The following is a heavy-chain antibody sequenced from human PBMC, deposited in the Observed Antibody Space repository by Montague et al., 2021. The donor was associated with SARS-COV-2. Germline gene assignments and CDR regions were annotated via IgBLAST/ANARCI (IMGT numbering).Heavy chain of an antibody. CDR3: ARHVSGSLTHFHH. D-gene: IGHD1-26*01. CDR2: IYYSGST. CDR1: GGSLSSYY. V-gene: IGHV4-59*08. J-gene: IGHJ1*01. Sequence: SETLSLTCTVSGGSLSSYYWSWIRQPPGKGLEWIGYIYYSGSTNYNPSLQRRVTISVDTSKNQFSLNLSSVTAADTAVYYCARHVSGSLTHFHHWGQGSLVTVSS.